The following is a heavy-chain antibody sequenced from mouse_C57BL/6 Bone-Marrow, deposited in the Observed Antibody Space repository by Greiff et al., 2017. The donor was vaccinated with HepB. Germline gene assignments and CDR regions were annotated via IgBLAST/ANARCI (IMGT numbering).Heavy chain of an antibody. J-gene: IGHJ1*03. CDR3: ARDSYYYGSSYGYFDV. D-gene: IGHD1-1*01. V-gene: IGHV5-4*01. Sequence: EVQRVESGGGLVKPGGSLKLSCAASGFTFSSYAMSWVRQTPEKRLEWVATISDGGSYTYYPDNVKGRFTISRDNAKNNLYLQMSHLKSEDTAMYYCARDSYYYGSSYGYFDVWGTGTTVTVSS. CDR2: ISDGGSYT. CDR1: GFTFSSYA.